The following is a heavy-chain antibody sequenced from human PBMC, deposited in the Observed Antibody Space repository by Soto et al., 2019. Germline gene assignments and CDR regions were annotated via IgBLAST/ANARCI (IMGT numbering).Heavy chain of an antibody. Sequence: SETLSLTCTVSGGSISSYYWSWIRQPPGKGLEWIGYIYYSGSTNYNPSLKSRVTISVDTSKNQFSLKLSSVTAADTAVYYCARDQHDYGDYYWFDPWGQGTLVTVSS. CDR2: IYYSGST. D-gene: IGHD4-17*01. CDR1: GGSISSYY. CDR3: ARDQHDYGDYYWFDP. J-gene: IGHJ5*02. V-gene: IGHV4-59*01.